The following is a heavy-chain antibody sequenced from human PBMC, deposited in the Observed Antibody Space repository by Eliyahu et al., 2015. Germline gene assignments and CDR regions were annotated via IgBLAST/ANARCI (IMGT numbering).Heavy chain of an antibody. V-gene: IGHV4-39*01. CDR1: GGXXXSRSYX. Sequence: QLQLQESGPGLVKPSETLSLSCTVSGGXXXSRSYXXGWIRQPPGKGLXWXGXIYYSGSTYYNPSLKSRVTISVDTSKNQFSLRLSSVTAADTAVYYCARHSEPGNYDNNGGLYYWGQGALVTVSS. D-gene: IGHD3-9*01. J-gene: IGHJ4*02. CDR2: IYYSGST. CDR3: ARHSEPGNYDNNGGLYY.